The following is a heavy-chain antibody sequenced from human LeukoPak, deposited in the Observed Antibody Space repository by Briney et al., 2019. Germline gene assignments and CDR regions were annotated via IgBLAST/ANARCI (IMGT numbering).Heavy chain of an antibody. D-gene: IGHD6-13*01. V-gene: IGHV3-33*01. J-gene: IGHJ4*02. CDR2: IWSDGTNK. CDR1: GFAFSSYG. CDR3: ARDWRAAGTLDY. Sequence: GRSLRLSCAASGFAFSSYGMHWVSQAPGKGLEWVAVIWSDGTNKYYADSVKGRFTISRDNSKSTLHLQMNSLRAEDTAVYYCARDWRAAGTLDYWGQGTLVTVSS.